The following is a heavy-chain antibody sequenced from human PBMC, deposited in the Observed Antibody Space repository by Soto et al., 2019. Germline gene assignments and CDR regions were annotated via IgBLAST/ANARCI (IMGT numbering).Heavy chain of an antibody. J-gene: IGHJ4*02. CDR1: GFTFSSYG. D-gene: IGHD4-17*01. CDR2: ISYDGSNK. CDR3: AKAPYGGNAGGVLFDY. V-gene: IGHV3-30*18. Sequence: GGSLRLSCAASGFTFSSYGMHWVRQAPGKGLEWVAVISYDGSNKYYADSVKGRFTISRDNSKNTLYLQMNSLRAEDTAVYYCAKAPYGGNAGGVLFDYWGQGTRVIVCS.